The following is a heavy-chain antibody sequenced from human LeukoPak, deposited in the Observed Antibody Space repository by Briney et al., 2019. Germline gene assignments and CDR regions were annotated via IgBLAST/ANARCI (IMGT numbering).Heavy chain of an antibody. Sequence: PGGSLRLSCAASGFTFSNYAMHWVRQAPGKGLEWVAVISYDGSSESYPDSVKGRFTISRDNSKNMLYLQMNSLSGEDTAVYYCASTNYRGGSTGYNWFDPWGQGTLVTVSS. CDR2: ISYDGSSE. CDR1: GFTFSNYA. CDR3: ASTNYRGGSTGYNWFDP. V-gene: IGHV3-30-3*01. J-gene: IGHJ5*02. D-gene: IGHD1-26*01.